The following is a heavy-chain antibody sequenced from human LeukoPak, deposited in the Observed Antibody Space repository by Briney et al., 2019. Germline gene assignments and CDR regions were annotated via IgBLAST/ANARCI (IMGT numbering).Heavy chain of an antibody. CDR1: GGSISSSSYY. D-gene: IGHD3-10*01. CDR2: IYTSGST. CDR3: ARARVWFGERAQINWFDP. Sequence: PSETLSLTCTVSGGSISSSSYYWGWIRQPPGKGLEWIGRIYTSGSTNYNPSLKSRVTISVDTSKNQFSLKLSSVTAADTAVYYCARARVWFGERAQINWFDPWGQGTLVTVSS. J-gene: IGHJ5*02. V-gene: IGHV4-61*02.